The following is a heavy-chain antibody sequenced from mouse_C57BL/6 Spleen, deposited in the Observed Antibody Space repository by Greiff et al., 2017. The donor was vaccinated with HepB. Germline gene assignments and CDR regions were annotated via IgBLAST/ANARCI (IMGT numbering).Heavy chain of an antibody. CDR1: GYTFTSYW. J-gene: IGHJ1*03. V-gene: IGHV1-50*01. CDR3: ARTGSKDGYFDV. Sequence: VQLQQPGAELVKPGASVKLSCKASGYTFTSYWMQWVKQRPGQGLEWIGEIDPSDSYTNYNQKFKGKATLTVYTSSSTAYMQLSSLTSEDSAVYYCARTGSKDGYFDVWGTGTTVTVSS. D-gene: IGHD2-5*01. CDR2: IDPSDSYT.